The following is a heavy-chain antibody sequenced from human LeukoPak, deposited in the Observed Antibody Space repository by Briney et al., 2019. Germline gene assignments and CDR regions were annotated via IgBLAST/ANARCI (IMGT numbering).Heavy chain of an antibody. Sequence: SETLSLTCTVSGGSISSHYWSWIRQPPGKGLEWIGYIYYSGSTNYNPSLKSRVTISVDTSKNQFSLKLSSVTAADTAVYYCARLGDDYLFGKAYYYYYMDVWGKGTTVTVSS. D-gene: IGHD3-10*02. CDR2: IYYSGST. CDR3: ARLGDDYLFGKAYYYYYMDV. J-gene: IGHJ6*03. V-gene: IGHV4-59*11. CDR1: GGSISSHY.